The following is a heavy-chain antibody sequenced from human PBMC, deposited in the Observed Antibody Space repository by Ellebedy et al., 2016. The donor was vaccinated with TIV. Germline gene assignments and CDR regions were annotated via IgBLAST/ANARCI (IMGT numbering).Heavy chain of an antibody. CDR1: GFTFSSHA. Sequence: PGGSLRLSCAVSGFTFSSHAMHWVRQAPGKGLEWVAVISYDGNDKYYADSVKGRFTISRDNSEDTLFLQMNSLRAEDTALYYGAKEGGTIGQPDYYFDVWGQGTLVTVSS. D-gene: IGHD3-16*01. CDR3: AKEGGTIGQPDYYFDV. CDR2: ISYDGNDK. V-gene: IGHV3-30-3*01. J-gene: IGHJ4*02.